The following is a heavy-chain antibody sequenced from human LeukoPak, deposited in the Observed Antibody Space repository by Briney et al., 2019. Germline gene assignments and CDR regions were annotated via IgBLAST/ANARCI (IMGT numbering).Heavy chain of an antibody. CDR2: ISYDGSNK. D-gene: IGHD3-10*01. J-gene: IGHJ6*02. Sequence: GGSLRLSCAASGFTFSSYGMHWVRQAPGKGLEWVAVISYDGSNKYYAGSVKGRFTISRDNSKNTLYLQMNSLRAEDTAVYYCAKVGSNSSYGMDVWGQGTTATVSS. V-gene: IGHV3-30*18. CDR3: AKVGSNSSYGMDV. CDR1: GFTFSSYG.